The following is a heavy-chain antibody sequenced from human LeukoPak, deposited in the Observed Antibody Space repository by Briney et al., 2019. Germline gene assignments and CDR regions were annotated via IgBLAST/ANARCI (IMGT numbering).Heavy chain of an antibody. Sequence: ASVKVSYKASGYSFTSYYMHWVRQAPGQGLEWMGIINPSGGSTSYAQKFQGRVTMTRDMSTSTAYMELSSLRSEDTAVYYCTRASPVDTNNWFDPWGQGTLATVSS. D-gene: IGHD5-18*01. J-gene: IGHJ5*02. V-gene: IGHV1-46*01. CDR1: GYSFTSYY. CDR2: INPSGGST. CDR3: TRASPVDTNNWFDP.